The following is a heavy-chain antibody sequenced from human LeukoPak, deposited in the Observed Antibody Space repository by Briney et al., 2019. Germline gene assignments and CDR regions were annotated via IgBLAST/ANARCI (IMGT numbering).Heavy chain of an antibody. D-gene: IGHD4-17*01. V-gene: IGHV3-20*04. CDR3: AKHDYGDSIG. CDR2: INWNGGST. J-gene: IGHJ3*01. Sequence: GGSLRLSCAASGFTFDDYGMSWVRQAPGKGLEWVSGINWNGGSTGYADSVKGRFTISRDNAKNSLYLQMNSLRAEDRAVYYCAKHDYGDSIGWGQGTMVTVSS. CDR1: GFTFDDYG.